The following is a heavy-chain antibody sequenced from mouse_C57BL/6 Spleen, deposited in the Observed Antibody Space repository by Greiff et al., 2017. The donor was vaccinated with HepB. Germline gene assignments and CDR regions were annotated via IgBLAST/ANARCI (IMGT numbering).Heavy chain of an antibody. D-gene: IGHD2-5*01. CDR3: VRQSNYPYYFDY. Sequence: EVQRVESGGGLVQPKGSLKLSCAASGFSFNTYAMNWVRQAPGQGLEWVARIRSKSNNYATYYADSVKDRFTIFRDDSESMLYLQMNNLKTDDTAMYYSVRQSNYPYYFDYWGQGTTLTVSS. V-gene: IGHV10-1*01. CDR1: GFSFNTYA. CDR2: IRSKSNNYAT. J-gene: IGHJ2*01.